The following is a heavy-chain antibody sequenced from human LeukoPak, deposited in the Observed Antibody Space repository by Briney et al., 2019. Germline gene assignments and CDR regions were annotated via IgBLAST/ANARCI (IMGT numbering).Heavy chain of an antibody. CDR3: ARVGGPRYYDFWSGYHQYYFDY. V-gene: IGHV4-4*07. D-gene: IGHD3-3*01. J-gene: IGHJ4*02. CDR2: IYTSGNT. CDR1: NGSISSYY. Sequence: SETLSLTCTVSNGSISSYYWSWIRQSAGKGLEWIGRIYTSGNTNYNPSLKSRVTMSVDTSKNQLSLKLSSVTAADTAVYYCARVGGPRYYDFWSGYHQYYFDYWGQGTLVTVSS.